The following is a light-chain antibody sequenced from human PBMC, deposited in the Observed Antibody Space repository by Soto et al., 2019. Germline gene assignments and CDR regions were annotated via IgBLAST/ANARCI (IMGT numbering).Light chain of an antibody. CDR1: SSDVGGYNY. CDR3: SSYRRGSTYV. CDR2: DVT. J-gene: IGLJ1*01. V-gene: IGLV2-14*03. Sequence: VLTQPASVSGSPGQSITVSCTGTSSDVGGYNYVSWYQQHPGKAPRLMIYDVTNRPSGVSDRFSGSKSGHTASLTISGLQAEDEADYYCSSYRRGSTYVFGTGTKVTVL.